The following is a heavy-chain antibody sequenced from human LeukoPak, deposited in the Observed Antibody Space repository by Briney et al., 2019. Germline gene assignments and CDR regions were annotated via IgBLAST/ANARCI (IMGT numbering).Heavy chain of an antibody. CDR3: ARAMGGLLMIVVTHAFDI. CDR2: IKQDGSEK. D-gene: IGHD3-22*01. V-gene: IGHV3-7*01. Sequence: PGGSLRLSCAASGFTFSSYWMSWVRQAPGMGLEWVANIKQDGSEKYYVDSVKGRFTISRDNAKNSLYLQMNSLRAEDTAVYYCARAMGGLLMIVVTHAFDIWGQGTMVTVSS. CDR1: GFTFSSYW. J-gene: IGHJ3*02.